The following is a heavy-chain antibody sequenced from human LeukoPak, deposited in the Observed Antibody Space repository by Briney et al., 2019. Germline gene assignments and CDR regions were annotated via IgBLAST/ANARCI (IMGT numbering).Heavy chain of an antibody. CDR2: ISSGGSYI. V-gene: IGHV3-21*01. CDR1: GFAFSSYN. J-gene: IGHJ4*02. Sequence: PGGSLRLSCAASGFAFSSYNVNWVRQAPGKGLEWVSFISSGGSYIYYADSVKGRFTISRDNAKNSLYLQMNSLRAEDTAVYYCARHSDIPIDYWGQGTLVTVSS. D-gene: IGHD2-2*02. CDR3: ARHSDIPIDY.